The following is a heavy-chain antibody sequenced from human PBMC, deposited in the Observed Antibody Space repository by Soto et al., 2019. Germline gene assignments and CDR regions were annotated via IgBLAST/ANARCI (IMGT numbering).Heavy chain of an antibody. CDR1: GYTFTSYG. V-gene: IGHV1-18*01. J-gene: IGHJ5*02. CDR3: VRDASSGYRGWWDP. CDR2: ISPHNGDT. D-gene: IGHD6-25*01. Sequence: QVQMVQSGNEVKKPGASVMVSCKTSGYTFTSYGVSWVRQAPGQGLEWIGLISPHNGDTLYARKFQGRVTVTADTATDTVYMELRSLTSDDTAVYYCVRDASSGYRGWWDPWGQGTLVTVSS.